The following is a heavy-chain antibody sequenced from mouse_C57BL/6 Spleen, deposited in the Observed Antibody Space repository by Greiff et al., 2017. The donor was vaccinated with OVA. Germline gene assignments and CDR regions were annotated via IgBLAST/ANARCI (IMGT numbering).Heavy chain of an antibody. CDR1: GFTFSSYA. V-gene: IGHV5-9-1*02. D-gene: IGHD2-4*01. Sequence: EVNVVESGEGLVKPGGSLKLSCAASGFTFSSYAMSWVRQTPEKRLEWVAYISSGGDYIYYADTVKGRFTISRDNARNTLYLQMSSLKSEDTAMYYCTRENYDYPMDYWGQGTSVTVSS. CDR3: TRENYDYPMDY. J-gene: IGHJ4*01. CDR2: ISSGGDYI.